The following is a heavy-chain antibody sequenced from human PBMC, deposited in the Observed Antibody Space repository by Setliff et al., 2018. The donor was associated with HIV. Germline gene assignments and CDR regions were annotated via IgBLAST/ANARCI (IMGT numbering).Heavy chain of an antibody. Sequence: SVKVSCKASGGTFSSYAISWVRQAPGQGLEWMGGFIPLPRIANYPQKFQGRVTITADESMSTAYMELSGLRSEDTAVYYCARGIVWRSAYVYYFDSWGQGTLVTVSS. J-gene: IGHJ4*02. CDR2: FIPLPRIA. D-gene: IGHD5-12*01. V-gene: IGHV1-69*10. CDR1: GGTFSSYA. CDR3: ARGIVWRSAYVYYFDS.